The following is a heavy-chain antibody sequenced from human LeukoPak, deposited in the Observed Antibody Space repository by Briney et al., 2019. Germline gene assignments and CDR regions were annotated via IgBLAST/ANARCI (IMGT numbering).Heavy chain of an antibody. D-gene: IGHD3-9*01. J-gene: IGHJ5*02. Sequence: QAGMSLRLSCEVSGFHFSDYSMNWVRQAPGKGLEWVSTISDTGTSTYYADSVKGRFTISRDNSKNTLYLQMNSLRAEDTAVYYCAKGRLSDILGSEFDPWGQGTLVTVSS. V-gene: IGHV3-23*01. CDR2: ISDTGTST. CDR1: GFHFSDYS. CDR3: AKGRLSDILGSEFDP.